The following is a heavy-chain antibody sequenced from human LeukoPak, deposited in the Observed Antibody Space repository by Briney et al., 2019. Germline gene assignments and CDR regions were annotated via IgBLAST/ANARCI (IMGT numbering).Heavy chain of an antibody. Sequence: PGGSLRLSCAASGFTVSSNYMSWVRQAPGKGLEWVSVIYSGGSTYYADSVKGRFTISRDNSKNTLYLQMNSLRAEDTAVYYCARGTAYAPYYFDYWGQGTLVTVSS. CDR1: GFTVSSNY. D-gene: IGHD4-17*01. CDR2: IYSGGST. V-gene: IGHV3-66*01. J-gene: IGHJ4*02. CDR3: ARGTAYAPYYFDY.